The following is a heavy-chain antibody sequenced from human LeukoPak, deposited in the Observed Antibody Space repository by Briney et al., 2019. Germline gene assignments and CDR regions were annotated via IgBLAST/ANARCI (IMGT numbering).Heavy chain of an antibody. CDR3: ASCGVHYYDSRDHPFDGWYFDL. J-gene: IGHJ2*01. CDR2: IYPGDADT. Sequence: GESLNISCNGSGYGFTSYCIGWVRQMRGKGLEWRGIIYPGDADTRYIPSFQGEVTISADKSITSAYLHCNSLKASPTAMYYCASCGVHYYDSRDHPFDGWYFDLWGRGTLVTVSS. V-gene: IGHV5-51*01. CDR1: GYGFTSYC. D-gene: IGHD3-22*01.